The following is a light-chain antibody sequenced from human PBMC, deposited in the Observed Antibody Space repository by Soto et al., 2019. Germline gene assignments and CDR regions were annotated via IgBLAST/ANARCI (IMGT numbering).Light chain of an antibody. J-gene: IGKJ2*01. CDR2: KVS. CDR3: MQATQFPPYT. Sequence: DIVMTQTPLSSPVTLGQPASISCRSSQSLVHSDGNTYLSWLQQRPGQPPRLFIHKVSNRFSGVPDKFSGRGGGTDFTLIIRRVEAEDVGVYCCMQATQFPPYTFGQGTKQEIK. CDR1: QSLVHSDGNTY. V-gene: IGKV2-24*01.